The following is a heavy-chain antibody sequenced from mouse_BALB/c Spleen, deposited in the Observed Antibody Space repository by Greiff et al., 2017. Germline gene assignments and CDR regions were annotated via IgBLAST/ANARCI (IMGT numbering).Heavy chain of an antibody. Sequence: EVKLEESGPGLVKPSQSLSLTCSVTGYSITSGYYWNWIRQFPGNKLEWMGYISYDGSNNYNPSLKNRISITRDTSKNQFFLKLNSVTTEDTATYYCARKPGYAMDYWGQGTSVTVSS. V-gene: IGHV3-6*02. CDR3: ARKPGYAMDY. CDR2: ISYDGSN. CDR1: GYSITSGYY. J-gene: IGHJ4*01.